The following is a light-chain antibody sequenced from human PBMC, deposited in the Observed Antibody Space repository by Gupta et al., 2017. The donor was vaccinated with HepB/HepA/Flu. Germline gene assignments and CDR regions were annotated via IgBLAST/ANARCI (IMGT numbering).Light chain of an antibody. J-gene: IGKJ5*01. V-gene: IGKV1-39*01. CDR2: AAS. CDR3: QQRYSTPIT. CDR1: QTISSY. Sequence: DIQMTQSPSSLSASVGDIVTITCRASQTISSYLNWYQHKPGKAPKLLIYAASSVQSGVPSRFSGSGSGTDFTLTISSLQPEDIATYYCQQRYSTPITFGQGTRLEIK.